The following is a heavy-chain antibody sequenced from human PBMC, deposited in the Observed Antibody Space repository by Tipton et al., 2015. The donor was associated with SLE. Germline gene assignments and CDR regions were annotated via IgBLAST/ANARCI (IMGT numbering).Heavy chain of an antibody. Sequence: TLSLTCSVSGGSFTGSFWSGIRQSPGKGLEWVGEINHRGRTKYNPSLQSRVTISVDTSKNQFSLKLNSVSAADTALYYFARGFHFYDSTAFYIWGQGTLVAVSS. CDR3: ARGFHFYDSTAFYI. CDR1: GGSFTGSF. D-gene: IGHD3-22*01. CDR2: INHRGRT. V-gene: IGHV4-34*01. J-gene: IGHJ4*02.